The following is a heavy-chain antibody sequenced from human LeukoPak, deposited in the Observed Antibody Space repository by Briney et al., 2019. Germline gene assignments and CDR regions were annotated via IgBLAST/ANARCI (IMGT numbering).Heavy chain of an antibody. CDR3: AREVHGSGSYYTFDY. Sequence: GSSVKVSCKASGGTFSSYAISWVRQAPGQGLEWMGGIIPIFGTANYAQKFQGRVTITADKSTSTAYMELSSLRSEDTAVYYCAREVHGSGSYYTFDYWGQGTLVTVSS. J-gene: IGHJ4*02. V-gene: IGHV1-69*06. CDR2: IIPIFGTA. CDR1: GGTFSSYA. D-gene: IGHD3-10*01.